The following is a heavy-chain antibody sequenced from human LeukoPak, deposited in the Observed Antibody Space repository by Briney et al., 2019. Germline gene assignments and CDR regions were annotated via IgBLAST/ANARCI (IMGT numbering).Heavy chain of an antibody. CDR3: ARERVGSDYYGLDV. D-gene: IGHD6-25*01. CDR2: INTDGSST. J-gene: IGHJ6*02. V-gene: IGHV3-74*01. CDR1: GFIFSTYW. Sequence: PGGFRRLSCAASGFIFSTYWMHWVRQGPGKGLVWVSRINTDGSSTAYAASVKGRFTISRDNTKNILYLQMNSLRAEDTALYYCARERVGSDYYGLDVWGQGTTVSVSS.